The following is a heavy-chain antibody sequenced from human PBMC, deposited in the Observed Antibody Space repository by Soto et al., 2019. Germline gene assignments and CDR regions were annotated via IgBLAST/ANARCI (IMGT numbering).Heavy chain of an antibody. J-gene: IGHJ6*02. Sequence: GGSLRLSCAASGFTFSSYSMNWVRQAPGEGLEWVSSISSSSSYIYYADSVKGRFTISRDNAKNSLYLQMNSLRAEDTAVYYFARVKGDTAMVRSGYDYYYYYGMDVWGQGTTVTVSS. D-gene: IGHD5-18*01. CDR2: ISSSSSYI. CDR3: ARVKGDTAMVRSGYDYYYYYGMDV. V-gene: IGHV3-21*01. CDR1: GFTFSSYS.